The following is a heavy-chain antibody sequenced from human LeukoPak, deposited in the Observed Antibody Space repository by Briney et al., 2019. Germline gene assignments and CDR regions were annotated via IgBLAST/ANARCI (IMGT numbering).Heavy chain of an antibody. CDR3: ARDPGSPRGYFDL. Sequence: SETLSLTCTVSGGSMSSGSYSWSWIRQPPGKGLEWIGYIYHSGSTYYNPSLKSRVTISVDRSKKQFSLKLSSVTAADTAVYYCARDPGSPRGYFDLWGRGTLVTVSS. CDR2: IYHSGST. V-gene: IGHV4-30-2*01. J-gene: IGHJ2*01. CDR1: GGSMSSGSYS. D-gene: IGHD2-15*01.